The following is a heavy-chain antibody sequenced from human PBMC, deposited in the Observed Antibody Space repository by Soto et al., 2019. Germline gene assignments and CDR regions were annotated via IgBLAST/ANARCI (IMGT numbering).Heavy chain of an antibody. Sequence: PSETLSLTCTVSGGSISSYYWSWIRQPPGKGLEWIGYIYYSGSTNYNPSLKSRVTISVDTSKNQFSLKLSSVTAADTAVYYCARLSLGYSGSYYFDYWGQGTPVTVSS. V-gene: IGHV4-59*01. J-gene: IGHJ4*02. CDR2: IYYSGST. CDR3: ARLSLGYSGSYYFDY. D-gene: IGHD1-26*01. CDR1: GGSISSYY.